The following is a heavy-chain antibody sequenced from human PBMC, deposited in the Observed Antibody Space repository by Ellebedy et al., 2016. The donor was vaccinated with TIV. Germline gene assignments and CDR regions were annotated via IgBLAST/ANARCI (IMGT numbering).Heavy chain of an antibody. D-gene: IGHD4-17*01. CDR2: ISGSGGST. Sequence: GESLKISCAASGFTFSSYAMSWVRQAPGKGLEWVSAISGSGGSTYYADSVKGRFTISRDNSKNTLYLQMNSLRAEDTAVYYCASPKRNGDPLDYWGQGTLVTVSS. V-gene: IGHV3-23*01. CDR3: ASPKRNGDPLDY. J-gene: IGHJ4*02. CDR1: GFTFSSYA.